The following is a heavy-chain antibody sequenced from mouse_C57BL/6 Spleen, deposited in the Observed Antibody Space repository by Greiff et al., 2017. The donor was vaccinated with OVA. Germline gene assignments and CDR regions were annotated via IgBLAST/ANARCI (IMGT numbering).Heavy chain of an antibody. CDR3: ARTQLRLRYYAMDY. CDR2: INPNNGGT. Sequence: QLQQSGPELVKPGASVKISCKASGYTFTDYYMNWVKQSHGKSLEWIGDINPNNGGTSYNQKFKGKATLTVDKSSSTAYMELRSLTSEDSAVYYCARTQLRLRYYAMDYWGQGTSVTVSS. J-gene: IGHJ4*01. V-gene: IGHV1-26*01. CDR1: GYTFTDYY. D-gene: IGHD3-2*02.